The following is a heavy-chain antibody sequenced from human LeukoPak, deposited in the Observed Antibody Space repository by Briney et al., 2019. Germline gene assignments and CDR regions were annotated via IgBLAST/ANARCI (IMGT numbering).Heavy chain of an antibody. CDR1: GFTFSRNY. D-gene: IGHD5-18*01. Sequence: GGSLRLSCAASGFTFSRNYMIWLRQAPGKGLEGVSDIYSGGNTYYADSGKGRFTISRDNSKYTLYLQMNSLRAEDTAVYYCARGGGTATFDYWGQGTLVTVSS. V-gene: IGHV3-66*01. J-gene: IGHJ4*02. CDR2: IYSGGNT. CDR3: ARGGGTATFDY.